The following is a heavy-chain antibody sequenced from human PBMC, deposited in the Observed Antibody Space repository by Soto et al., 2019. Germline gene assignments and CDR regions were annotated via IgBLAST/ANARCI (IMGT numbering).Heavy chain of an antibody. CDR3: ARHEVPLVGATKTLAPDFDY. V-gene: IGHV5-10-1*01. J-gene: IGHJ4*02. D-gene: IGHD1-26*01. CDR2: IDPSDSYT. CDR1: GDSFTSYC. Sequence: ESLKISCKGSGDSFTSYCISWVRQMPGKGLEWMGRIDPSDSYTNYSPSFQGHVTISADKSISTAYLQWSSLKASDTAMYYCARHEVPLVGATKTLAPDFDYSAQGSLVTVSS.